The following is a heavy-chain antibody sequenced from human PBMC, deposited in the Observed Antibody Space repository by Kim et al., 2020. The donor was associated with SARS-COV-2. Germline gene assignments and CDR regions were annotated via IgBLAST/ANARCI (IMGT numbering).Heavy chain of an antibody. CDR3: AKEMNVYYDILTGYLPPYYYYGMDV. CDR2: ISYDGSNK. CDR1: GFTFSSYG. D-gene: IGHD3-9*01. J-gene: IGHJ6*02. V-gene: IGHV3-30*18. Sequence: GGSLRLSCAASGFTFSSYGMHWVRQAPGKGLEWVAVISYDGSNKYYADSVKGRFTISRDNSKNTLYLQMNSLRAEYTAVYYCAKEMNVYYDILTGYLPPYYYYGMDVWGQGTTVTVSS.